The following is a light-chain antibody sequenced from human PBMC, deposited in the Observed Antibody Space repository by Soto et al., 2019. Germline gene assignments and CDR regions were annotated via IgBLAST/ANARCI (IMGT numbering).Light chain of an antibody. CDR1: QSVSSY. V-gene: IGKV3-11*01. J-gene: IGKJ2*01. CDR3: QQRSNWPPEGT. CDR2: DAS. Sequence: EIVLTQSPATLSLSPGERATLSCRASQSVSSYLAWYQRKPGQAPRLLIYDASTRATGIPARFSGSGSGTDFTLTISSLEPEDFAVYCCQQRSNWPPEGTFGQGTKLEIK.